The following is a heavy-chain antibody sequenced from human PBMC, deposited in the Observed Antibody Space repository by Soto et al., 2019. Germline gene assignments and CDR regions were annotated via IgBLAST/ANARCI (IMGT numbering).Heavy chain of an antibody. CDR3: ARRSIFTWSDAFDI. V-gene: IGHV1-46*01. CDR1: GYTLTSYY. D-gene: IGHD3-3*01. CDR2: INPSGGIT. J-gene: IGHJ3*02. Sequence: ASVKVSCKAAGYTLTSYYMHWVRQAPGQGLEWMGFINPSGGITTYAQKFQARVTMTSDTSTSTVYMELRTLKSEDTAVYYCARRSIFTWSDAFDIWDQGTMVTVSS.